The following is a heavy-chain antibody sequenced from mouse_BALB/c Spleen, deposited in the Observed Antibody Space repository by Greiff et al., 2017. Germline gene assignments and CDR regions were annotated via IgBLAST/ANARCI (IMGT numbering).Heavy chain of an antibody. Sequence: EVKLQESGGGLVQPGGSRKLSCAASGFTFSSFGMHWVRQAPEKGLEWVAYISSGSSTIYYADTVKGRFTISRDNPKNTLFLQMTSLRSEDTAMYYCTRDDYYGYGFAYWGQGTLVTVSA. J-gene: IGHJ3*01. CDR3: TRDDYYGYGFAY. V-gene: IGHV5-17*02. CDR1: GFTFSSFG. D-gene: IGHD2-2*01. CDR2: ISSGSSTI.